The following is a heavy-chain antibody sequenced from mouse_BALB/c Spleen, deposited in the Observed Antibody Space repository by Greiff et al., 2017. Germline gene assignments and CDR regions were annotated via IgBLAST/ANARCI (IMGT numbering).Heavy chain of an antibody. Sequence: VKLQQPGAELAKPGASVKMSCKASGYTFTSYWMHWVKQRPGQGLEWIGYINPSTGYTEYNQKFKDKATLTADKSSSTAYMQLSSLTSEDSAVYYCARSTMITTWAMDYWGQGTSVTVSS. CDR1: GYTFTSYW. CDR3: ARSTMITTWAMDY. V-gene: IGHV1-7*01. D-gene: IGHD2-4*01. CDR2: INPSTGYT. J-gene: IGHJ4*01.